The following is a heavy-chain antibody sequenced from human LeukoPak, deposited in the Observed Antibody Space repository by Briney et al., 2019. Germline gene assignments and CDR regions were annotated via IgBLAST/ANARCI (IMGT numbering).Heavy chain of an antibody. CDR1: GYTFTSYG. V-gene: IGHV1-18*01. J-gene: IGHJ4*02. Sequence: GASVKVSCKASGYTFTSYGISWVRQAPGQGLEWMGWISAYNGNTNYAQKLQGRVTMTTDTSTSTAYMELSSLRSDDTAVYYCARYYDFWSGYSPYFDHWGQGTLVTVSS. CDR3: ARYYDFWSGYSPYFDH. D-gene: IGHD3-3*01. CDR2: ISAYNGNT.